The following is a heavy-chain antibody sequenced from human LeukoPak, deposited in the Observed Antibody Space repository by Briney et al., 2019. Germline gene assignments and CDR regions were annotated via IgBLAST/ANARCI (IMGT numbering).Heavy chain of an antibody. V-gene: IGHV4-59*01. D-gene: IGHD1-7*01. CDR1: GGSISSYY. CDR2: IYYSGST. CDR3: ARAEGWNYYSECWFDP. Sequence: PSETLSLTCTVSGGSISSYYWSWIRQPPGKGLEWIGYIYYSGSTNYNPSLKSRVTISVDTSKNQFSLKLSSVTAADTAVYYCARAEGWNYYSECWFDPWGQGTLVTVSS. J-gene: IGHJ5*02.